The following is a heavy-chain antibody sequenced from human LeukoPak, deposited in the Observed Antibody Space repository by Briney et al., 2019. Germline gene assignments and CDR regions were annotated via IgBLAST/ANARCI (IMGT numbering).Heavy chain of an antibody. CDR2: IIPILGIA. V-gene: IGHV1-69*04. CDR1: GGTFSSYA. D-gene: IGHD6-13*01. CDR3: AGSPYSNATALPL. J-gene: IGHJ4*02. Sequence: SVKDSFMTSGGTFSSYAISWVRQAPGQGLEWMGRIIPILGIANYAQKFQGRVTITADKSTSTAYMELSSLRSEDTAVCYCAGSPYSNATALPLWGQGTLLTVSS.